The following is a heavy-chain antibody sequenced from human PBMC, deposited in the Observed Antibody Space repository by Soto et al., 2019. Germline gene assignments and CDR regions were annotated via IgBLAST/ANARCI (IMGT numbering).Heavy chain of an antibody. J-gene: IGHJ3*02. D-gene: IGHD1-7*01. CDR3: ARRAKTATTNWGAFDI. V-gene: IGHV3-23*01. CDR2: ISYSADKT. CDR1: GFTFSTYV. Sequence: EVQLLESGGGLVQPGGSLRLSCAASGFTFSTYVMNWVRQAPGKGLEWVSTISYSADKTFYADSVKGRFTISRDNSRDTLFLQMNSLRVDDAALYYCARRAKTATTNWGAFDIWGQGTMVTVSS.